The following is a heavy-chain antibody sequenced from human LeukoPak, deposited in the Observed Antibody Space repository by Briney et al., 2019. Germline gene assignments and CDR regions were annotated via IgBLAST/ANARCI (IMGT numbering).Heavy chain of an antibody. D-gene: IGHD3-22*01. J-gene: IGHJ4*02. CDR3: ARNHYYDSSGFDY. CDR1: GFTFSSYW. CDR2: INTDGSST. V-gene: IGHV3-74*01. Sequence: GGSLRLSCAASGFTFSSYWMHWVRQAPGKGLVWVSRINTDGSSTSYADSVKGRFTISRDNAKNTLYLQMNSLRAEDTAVYYCARNHYYDSSGFDYWGQGTLVTVSS.